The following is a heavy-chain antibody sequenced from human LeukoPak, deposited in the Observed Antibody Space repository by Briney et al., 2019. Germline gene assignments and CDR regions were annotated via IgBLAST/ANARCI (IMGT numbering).Heavy chain of an antibody. D-gene: IGHD2-21*02. CDR3: ARHIYCVGDCSPPVY. J-gene: IGHJ4*02. Sequence: SETLSLTCTVSGDSISDNNYYWGWIRQPPGKGLEWIGSLYYTGSTYYNSSLKSRVTISVDMSKNQFSLKLSSVTAADTAVYYCARHIYCVGDCSPPVYWGQGTLVTVSS. V-gene: IGHV4-39*01. CDR1: GDSISDNNYY. CDR2: LYYTGST.